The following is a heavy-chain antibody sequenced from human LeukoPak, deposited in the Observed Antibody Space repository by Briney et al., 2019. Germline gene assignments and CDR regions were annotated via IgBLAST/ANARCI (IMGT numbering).Heavy chain of an antibody. D-gene: IGHD1-1*01. CDR2: IRSNGDTT. CDR3: AKGQELDDGVFDS. J-gene: IGHJ4*02. CDR1: EFTVSSKY. Sequence: GGSLRLSCAASEFTVSSKYMSWVRQAPGKGLEWVSTIRSNGDTTYNADSVKGRFTISRDNSKNTLYLELNSLRVEDTATFYCAKGQELDDGVFDSWGQGTMVTVSS. V-gene: IGHV3-23*01.